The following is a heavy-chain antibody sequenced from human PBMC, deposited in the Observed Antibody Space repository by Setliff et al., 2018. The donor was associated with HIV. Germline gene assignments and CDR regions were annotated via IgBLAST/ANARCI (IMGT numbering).Heavy chain of an antibody. CDR2: RYYSGST. D-gene: IGHD3-10*01. CDR1: GDGISSWQ. J-gene: IGHJ6*04. V-gene: IGHV4-59*04. CDR3: ARLRYGSGIPLDV. Sequence: SETLSLTCTVSGDGISSWQWGWIRQSPGKGLEWIGSRYYSGSTYQNPSLKSRVTIPVDTSKNQFSLELSSVTAADTAVYYCARLRYGSGIPLDVWGTGISVTVSS.